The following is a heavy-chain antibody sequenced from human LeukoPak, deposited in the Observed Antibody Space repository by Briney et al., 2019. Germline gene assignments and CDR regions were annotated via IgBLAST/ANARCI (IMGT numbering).Heavy chain of an antibody. V-gene: IGHV4-34*01. D-gene: IGHD3-9*01. CDR1: GGSFSGYY. CDR2: IYYSGST. Sequence: SETLSLTCAVYGGSFSGYYWSWIRQPPGKGLEWIGSIYYSGSTYYNPSLKSRVTISVDTSKNQFSLKLSSVTAADTAVYYCARQGRYFDWPQHDAFDIWGQGTMVTVSS. CDR3: ARQGRYFDWPQHDAFDI. J-gene: IGHJ3*02.